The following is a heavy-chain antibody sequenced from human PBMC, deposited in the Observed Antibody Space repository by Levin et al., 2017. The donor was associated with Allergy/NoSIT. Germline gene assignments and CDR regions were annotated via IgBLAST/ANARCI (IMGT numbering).Heavy chain of an antibody. D-gene: IGHD6-13*01. V-gene: IGHV3-11*01. Sequence: GGSLRLSCAASGFTFSDYYMSWIRQAPGKGLESVSYISSSGSTIYYADSVKGRFTISRDNAENSLYLQMNSLRAEDTAVYYCARTVRYSSSWSTGANFDYWGQGTLVTVSS. J-gene: IGHJ4*02. CDR3: ARTVRYSSSWSTGANFDY. CDR2: ISSSGSTI. CDR1: GFTFSDYY.